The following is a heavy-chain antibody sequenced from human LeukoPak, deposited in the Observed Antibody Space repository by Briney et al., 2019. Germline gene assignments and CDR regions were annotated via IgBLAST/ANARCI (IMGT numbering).Heavy chain of an antibody. CDR1: GFTFSRYA. Sequence: GGSLRLSCSASGFTFSRYAMHWVRQAPGRGLEYVSAISSNGGSTYYADSVKGRFTISRDNSKNTLYLQMSSLRTEDTAVYYCVKDGSGSYYTYYFDYWGQGTLVTVSS. CDR2: ISSNGGST. D-gene: IGHD3-10*01. V-gene: IGHV3-64D*06. J-gene: IGHJ4*02. CDR3: VKDGSGSYYTYYFDY.